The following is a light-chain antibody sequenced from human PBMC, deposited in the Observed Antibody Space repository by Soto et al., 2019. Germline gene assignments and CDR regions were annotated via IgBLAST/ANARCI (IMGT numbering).Light chain of an antibody. J-gene: IGLJ2*01. CDR2: DVT. CDR1: SSDVGGYNF. Sequence: QSVLTQPASVSGSPGQSITISCTGTSSDVGGYNFVSWYQQHPGKAPKLMIYDVTNRPSGVSNRFSGSKSGNTASLTISGIQAEDEADYYCNSYTSSSTTHVVFGGGTQLTVL. V-gene: IGLV2-14*01. CDR3: NSYTSSSTTHVV.